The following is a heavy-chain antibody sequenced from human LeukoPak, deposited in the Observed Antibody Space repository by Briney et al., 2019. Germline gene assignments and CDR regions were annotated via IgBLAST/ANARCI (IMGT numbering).Heavy chain of an antibody. CDR2: IYYSGST. CDR1: GGSVSSGSYY. J-gene: IGHJ1*01. Sequence: SETLSLTCTVSGGSVSSGSYYWSWIRQPPGKGLEWIGYIYYSGSTNHNPSLKSRVTISVDTSKNQFSLKLSSVTAADTAVYYCARGGAARLHFQNWGQGTLVTVSS. CDR3: ARGGAARLHFQN. D-gene: IGHD6-6*01. V-gene: IGHV4-61*01.